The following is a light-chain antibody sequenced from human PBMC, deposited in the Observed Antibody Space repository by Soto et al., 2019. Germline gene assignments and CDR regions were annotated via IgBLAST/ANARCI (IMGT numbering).Light chain of an antibody. Sequence: SALAQPASVSGSAGQSITISSSGTMRDVGAYNLVSWYQPHPGTAPKLIISEVRNRPSGISSRFSGSRSGNTASLTISGLQSEEDGAYYRSDYTARRTMGFGGGTQLTVL. CDR3: SDYTARRTMG. J-gene: IGLJ3*02. CDR1: MRDVGAYNL. CDR2: EVR. V-gene: IGLV2-14*01.